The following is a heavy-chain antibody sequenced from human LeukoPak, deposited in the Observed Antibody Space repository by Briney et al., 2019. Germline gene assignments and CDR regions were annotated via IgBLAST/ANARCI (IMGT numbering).Heavy chain of an antibody. Sequence: PGGSLRLSCAASGFTFSSYTMNWVRQAPGKGLEWISSVSSSSSYIYYADSVKGRFTISRDNAKNSLYLQMNSLRAEDTAVYYCARGPHGFGVVVPAATDHWGQGTLVTVSS. CDR2: VSSSSSYI. CDR1: GFTFSSYT. J-gene: IGHJ4*02. V-gene: IGHV3-21*01. CDR3: ARGPHGFGVVVPAATDH. D-gene: IGHD2-2*01.